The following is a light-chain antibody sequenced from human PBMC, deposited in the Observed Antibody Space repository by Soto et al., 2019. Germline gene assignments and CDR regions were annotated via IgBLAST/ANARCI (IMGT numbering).Light chain of an antibody. CDR1: QSVSSSY. CDR2: GAS. Sequence: EIVLTQSPCTLSLSQGERATLACRGSQSVSSSYLAWYQHKPGQAPRLLIYGASSRATGIPDRFSGSGSGTDFTLTINRLEPEDFAVYYCQQYGTLITFGQGTRLENK. V-gene: IGKV3-20*01. J-gene: IGKJ5*01. CDR3: QQYGTLIT.